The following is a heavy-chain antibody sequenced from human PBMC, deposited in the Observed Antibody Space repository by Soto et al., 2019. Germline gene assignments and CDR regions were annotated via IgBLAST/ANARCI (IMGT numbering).Heavy chain of an antibody. CDR2: IIPILGIA. J-gene: IGHJ4*02. V-gene: IGHV1-69*10. Sequence: VKVSCKASGGTFSSYTISWVRQAPGQGLEWMGRIIPILGIANYAQKFQGRVTITADKSTSTAYMELSSLRSEDTAVYYCAREGSITGTTAVYWGQGTLVTVSS. D-gene: IGHD1-7*01. CDR3: AREGSITGTTAVY. CDR1: GGTFSSYT.